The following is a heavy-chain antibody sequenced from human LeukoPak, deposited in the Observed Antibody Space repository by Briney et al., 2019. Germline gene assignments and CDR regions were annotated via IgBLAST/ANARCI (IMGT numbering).Heavy chain of an antibody. Sequence: ASVKVSCKASGYTFTGYYMHWVRQAPGQGLEWMGWINPNSGGTNYAQKFQGRVTMTRDTSISTAYMELSSLRSEDTAVYYCARDYGGPYYFDYWGQGTLVTVSS. J-gene: IGHJ4*02. CDR1: GYTFTGYY. CDR2: INPNSGGT. D-gene: IGHD4-23*01. V-gene: IGHV1-2*02. CDR3: ARDYGGPYYFDY.